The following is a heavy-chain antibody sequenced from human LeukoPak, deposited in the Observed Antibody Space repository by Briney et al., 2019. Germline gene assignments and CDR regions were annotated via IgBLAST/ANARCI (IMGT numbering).Heavy chain of an antibody. V-gene: IGHV3-23*01. CDR3: ARNLDHDYGDYYFDY. D-gene: IGHD4-17*01. J-gene: IGHJ4*02. Sequence: GGSLRLSCAASGFTFSSYAMNWVRQAPGKGLEWVSGISGSGGSTYYADSVKGRFTISRDNFKNTLYLQMNSLRAEDTAVYYCARNLDHDYGDYYFDYWGQGTLVTVSS. CDR2: ISGSGGST. CDR1: GFTFSSYA.